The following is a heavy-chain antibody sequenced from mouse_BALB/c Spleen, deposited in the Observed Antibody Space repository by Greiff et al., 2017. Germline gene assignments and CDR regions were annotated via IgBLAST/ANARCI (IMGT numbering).Heavy chain of an antibody. CDR1: GYTFTSYW. CDR3: ARGGAY. J-gene: IGHJ3*01. CDR2: IYPGDGDT. V-gene: IGHV1-87*01. Sequence: VQLQQSGAELARPGASVKLSCKASGYTFTSYWMQRVKQRPGQGLEWIGAIYPGDGDTRYTQKFKGKATLTADKSSSTAYMQLSSLASEDSAVYYCARGGAYWGQGTLVTVSA.